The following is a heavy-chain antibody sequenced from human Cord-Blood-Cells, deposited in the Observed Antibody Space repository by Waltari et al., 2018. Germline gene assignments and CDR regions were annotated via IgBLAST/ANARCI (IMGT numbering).Heavy chain of an antibody. CDR1: GFTFGTYR. D-gene: IGHD2-15*01. J-gene: IGHJ3*02. V-gene: IGHV3-21*01. CDR3: ARGARSNDAFDI. CDR2: ISSSSSYI. Sequence: EVQLLEYGGGLVKPGGSLRLSCAASGFTFGTYRMHWVRQAPGKGVEWVSTISSSSSYIYDADSVKGRFTISRDNAKNSLYLQMNSLRAEDTAVYYCARGARSNDAFDIWGQGTMVTVSS.